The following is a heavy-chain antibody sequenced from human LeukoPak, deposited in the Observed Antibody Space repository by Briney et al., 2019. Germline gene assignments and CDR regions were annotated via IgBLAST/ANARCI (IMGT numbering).Heavy chain of an antibody. Sequence: ASVKVSCKASGYTFTGYYLHWVRQAPGQGPEWMGWINPNTGDTYYVQKFQGRVTMTRDTSTTTAYMELSRLRTDDTAAFFCTVWFGELLGNYNYMDVWGKGTTVTASS. J-gene: IGHJ6*03. V-gene: IGHV1-2*02. CDR2: INPNTGDT. CDR1: GYTFTGYY. D-gene: IGHD3-10*01. CDR3: TVWFGELLGNYNYMDV.